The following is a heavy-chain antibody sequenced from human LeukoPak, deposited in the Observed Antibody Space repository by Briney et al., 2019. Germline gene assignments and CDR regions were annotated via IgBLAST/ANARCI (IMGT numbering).Heavy chain of an antibody. D-gene: IGHD5-24*01. J-gene: IGHJ4*02. CDR3: ARISGLWPQIHPLDY. CDR2: IDWDDDK. CDR1: GFSLSTSGMC. V-gene: IGHV2-70*11. Sequence: SGPTLVNPTQTLTLTCTFSGFSLSTSGMCVSWIRLPPGKALEWLARIDWDDDKYYSTSLKTRLTISKDTSKNQVVLTMTNMDPVDTATYYCARISGLWPQIHPLDYWGQGTLVTVSS.